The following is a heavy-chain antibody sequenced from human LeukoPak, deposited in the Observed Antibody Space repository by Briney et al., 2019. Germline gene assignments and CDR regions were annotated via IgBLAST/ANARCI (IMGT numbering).Heavy chain of an antibody. V-gene: IGHV3-48*02. CDR3: ARVWQDNSGVDY. D-gene: IGHD2-21*01. CDR1: GFTFSDYH. J-gene: IGHJ4*02. Sequence: PGGSLRLSCAASGFTFSDYHINWVRQAPGKGLEWLSYISSTSTSMNYADSVRGRFAISRDNAKNSLYLQMNSLRDEDTAVYYCARVWQDNSGVDYWGQGTLVTVSS. CDR2: ISSTSTSM.